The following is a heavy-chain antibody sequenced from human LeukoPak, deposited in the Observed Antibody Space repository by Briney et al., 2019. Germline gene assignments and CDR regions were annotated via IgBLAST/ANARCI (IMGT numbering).Heavy chain of an antibody. J-gene: IGHJ6*02. V-gene: IGHV1-8*01. CDR1: GYTFTSYD. Sequence: ASVKVSCKASGYTFTSYDINWVRQATGQGLEWMGWMNPNSGNTGYAQKFQGRVTMTRNTSISTAYMELSSLRSEDTAVYYCARAVYCSSTSCRYYYYGMDVWGQGDTVTVSS. CDR3: ARAVYCSSTSCRYYYYGMDV. CDR2: MNPNSGNT. D-gene: IGHD2-2*01.